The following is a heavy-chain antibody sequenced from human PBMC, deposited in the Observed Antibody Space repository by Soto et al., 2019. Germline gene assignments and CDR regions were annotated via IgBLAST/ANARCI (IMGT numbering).Heavy chain of an antibody. J-gene: IGHJ4*02. D-gene: IGHD1-1*01. CDR2: VWSNGNLK. V-gene: IGHV3-33*01. Sequence: QVQLVESGGGVVQPGGSLRLSCAASGFTFDAYGFHWVRQAPGKGLEWVAVVWSNGNLKYYADSVKGRFTISRDSSKSALNLQMNSLRADDTAVCYCARIQLDTIMALDYWGQGTLVTVSS. CDR1: GFTFDAYG. CDR3: ARIQLDTIMALDY.